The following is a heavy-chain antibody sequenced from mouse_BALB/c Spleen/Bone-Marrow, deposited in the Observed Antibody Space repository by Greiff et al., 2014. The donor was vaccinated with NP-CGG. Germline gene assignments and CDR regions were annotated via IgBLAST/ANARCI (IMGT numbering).Heavy chain of an antibody. V-gene: IGHV1-80*01. J-gene: IGHJ2*01. Sequence: LQESGAELVRPGSSVKISCKASGYVFSSYWMNWVKQGPGQGLEWIGQIYPGDGDTNYNGKFKGKATLTADKSSSTAYMQRSRLTSEDSAVYFCARKYGDYWGQGTTLTVSS. D-gene: IGHD2-10*02. CDR2: IYPGDGDT. CDR3: ARKYGDY. CDR1: GYVFSSYW.